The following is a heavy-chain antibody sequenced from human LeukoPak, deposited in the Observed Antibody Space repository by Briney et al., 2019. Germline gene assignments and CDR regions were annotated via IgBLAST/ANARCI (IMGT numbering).Heavy chain of an antibody. Sequence: ASVKVSCKASGYIFTSYGITWVRQAPGQGLEWMGWISAYNGNTNYAQKLQGRVTMTTDTSTSTAYMELRSLRSDDTAVYYCARAPVVVGKYYFDYWGQGTLVTVSS. CDR1: GYIFTSYG. V-gene: IGHV1-18*01. J-gene: IGHJ4*02. CDR2: ISAYNGNT. CDR3: ARAPVVVGKYYFDY. D-gene: IGHD3-22*01.